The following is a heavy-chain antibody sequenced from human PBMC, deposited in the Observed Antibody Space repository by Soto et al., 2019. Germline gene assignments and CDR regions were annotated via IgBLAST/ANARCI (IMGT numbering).Heavy chain of an antibody. CDR1: GFTFTSSA. V-gene: IGHV1-58*02. CDR3: AADPLAAAGIESPEYFQH. D-gene: IGHD6-13*01. CDR2: IVVGSGNT. Sequence: ASVKVSCKASGFTFTSSAMQWVRQARGQRLEWIGWIVVGSGNTNYAQKFQERVTITRDMSTSTAYMELSSLRSEDTAVYYCAADPLAAAGIESPEYFQHWGQGTLVTVSS. J-gene: IGHJ1*01.